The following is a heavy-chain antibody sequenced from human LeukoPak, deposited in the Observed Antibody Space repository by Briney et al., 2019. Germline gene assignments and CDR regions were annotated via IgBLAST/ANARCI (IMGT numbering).Heavy chain of an antibody. J-gene: IGHJ4*02. D-gene: IGHD5-18*01. CDR1: EFSVGSNY. V-gene: IGHV3-66*01. CDR3: ARDRIQLKN. CDR2: IYSGGST. Sequence: GGSLRLSCAASEFSVGSNYMTWVRQAPGKGLEWVSLIYSGGSTYYADSVKGRFTISRDNSKNTLYLQMNSLRAEDTAVYYCARDRIQLKNWGQGTLVTVSS.